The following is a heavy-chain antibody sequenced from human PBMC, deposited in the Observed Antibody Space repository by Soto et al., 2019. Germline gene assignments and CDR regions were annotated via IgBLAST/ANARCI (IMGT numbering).Heavy chain of an antibody. CDR1: GYTFIHYY. V-gene: IGHV1-46*01. Sequence: QVQLVQSGAEVKKPGASVKLSCRTSGYTFIHYYIHWVRQAPGQGLEWLAIINPASGSTNYAQDFQGRVTLTMDTSTTTVYMELSGLRAEDTAIFYCARDLAAGDYWGQGTLVTVSS. D-gene: IGHD6-13*01. CDR3: ARDLAAGDY. J-gene: IGHJ4*02. CDR2: INPASGST.